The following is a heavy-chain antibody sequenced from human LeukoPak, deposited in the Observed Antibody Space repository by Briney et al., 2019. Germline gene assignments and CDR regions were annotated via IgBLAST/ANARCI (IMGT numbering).Heavy chain of an antibody. CDR3: ALTHSSSWYLDY. V-gene: IGHV4-34*01. CDR2: INHSGST. CDR1: GVSFSGYY. Sequence: SETLSLTCAVYGVSFSGYYWSWIRQPPGKGLEWIGEINHSGSTNYNPSLKSRVTISVDTSKNQFSLKLSSVTAADTAVYYCALTHSSSWYLDYWGQGTLVTVSS. J-gene: IGHJ4*02. D-gene: IGHD6-13*01.